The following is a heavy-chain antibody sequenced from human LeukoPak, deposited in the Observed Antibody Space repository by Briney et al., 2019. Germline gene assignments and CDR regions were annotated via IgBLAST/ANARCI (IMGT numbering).Heavy chain of an antibody. J-gene: IGHJ4*02. CDR3: TRVTTNGYFEY. Sequence: GGSLRLSCAASGFTLSSFWMGWVRQAPGKGLEWVASINFDESESHHVDSVKGRFTISRDNAKNSVYLQMNSLRAEDTAVYFCTRVTTNGYFEYWGQGTLVTVSS. CDR1: GFTLSSFW. CDR2: INFDESES. V-gene: IGHV3-7*04. D-gene: IGHD3-22*01.